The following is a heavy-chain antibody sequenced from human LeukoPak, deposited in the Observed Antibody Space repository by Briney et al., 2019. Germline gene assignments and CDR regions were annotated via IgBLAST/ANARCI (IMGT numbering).Heavy chain of an antibody. D-gene: IGHD2-2*01. J-gene: IGHJ4*02. CDR1: GYSFTSYW. CDR3: VRHLSDITSCPNY. CDR2: IYPGDSDT. Sequence: MPGESLKISCKGSGYSFTSYWIGWVRQMPGKGLEWMGIIYPGDSDTRYSPSFQGQVTISADKSIRTAYLQWNSLKASDTAIYYCVRHLSDITSCPNYWGPGTLITVAS. V-gene: IGHV5-51*01.